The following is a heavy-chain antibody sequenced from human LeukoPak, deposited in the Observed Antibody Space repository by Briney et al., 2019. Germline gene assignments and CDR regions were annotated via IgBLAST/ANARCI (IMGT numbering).Heavy chain of an antibody. CDR1: GGSISSGDYY. J-gene: IGHJ4*02. CDR3: AREACGEYVVY. D-gene: IGHD2/OR15-2a*01. CDR2: IYYSGST. V-gene: IGHV4-30-4*01. Sequence: PSQTLSLTCTVSGGSISSGDYYWSWIRQPPGKGLEWIGYIYYSGSTYYNPSLKSRVTLAVDTSKNQFSLKLSSVTGADTAVYYCAREACGEYVVYWGRKTRVSVSS.